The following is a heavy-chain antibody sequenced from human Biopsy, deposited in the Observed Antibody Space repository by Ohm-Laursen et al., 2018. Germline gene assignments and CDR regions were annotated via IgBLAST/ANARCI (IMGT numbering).Heavy chain of an antibody. V-gene: IGHV3-33*01. Sequence: SLRLSCTASGFSFSSYGMHWVRQAPGKGLEWVAVIWYDGSNKYYGDSVQGRFTISRDNSKNTLYLQMNSLRAEDTAMYYCARPTNARAGGAPFDIWGQGTMVTVSS. CDR2: IWYDGSNK. CDR1: GFSFSSYG. J-gene: IGHJ3*02. D-gene: IGHD1-1*01. CDR3: ARPTNARAGGAPFDI.